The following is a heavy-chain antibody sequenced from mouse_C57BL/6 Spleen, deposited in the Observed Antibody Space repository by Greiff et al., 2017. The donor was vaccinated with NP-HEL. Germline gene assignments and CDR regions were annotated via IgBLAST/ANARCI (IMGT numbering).Heavy chain of an antibody. Sequence: EVQRVESEGGLVQPGSSMKLSCTASGFTFSDYYMAWVRQVPEKGLEWVANINYDGSSTYYLDSLKSRFIISRDNAKNILYLQMSSLKSEDTATYYCARDGGSAMDYWGQGTSVTVSS. J-gene: IGHJ4*01. CDR1: GFTFSDYY. CDR3: ARDGGSAMDY. CDR2: INYDGSST. V-gene: IGHV5-16*01.